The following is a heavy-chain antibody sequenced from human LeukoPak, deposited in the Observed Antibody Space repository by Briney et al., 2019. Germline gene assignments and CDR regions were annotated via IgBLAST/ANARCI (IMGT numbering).Heavy chain of an antibody. CDR3: ASAVPAAILDAFDI. D-gene: IGHD2-2*01. Sequence: GGSLRLSCAASGFTFSSYSMNWVRQAPGKGLEWVTYISSSSSTIYYADSVKGRFTISRDNAKNSLYLQMNSLRAEDTAVYYCASAVPAAILDAFDIWGQGPMVTVSS. CDR1: GFTFSSYS. V-gene: IGHV3-48*01. CDR2: ISSSSSTI. J-gene: IGHJ3*02.